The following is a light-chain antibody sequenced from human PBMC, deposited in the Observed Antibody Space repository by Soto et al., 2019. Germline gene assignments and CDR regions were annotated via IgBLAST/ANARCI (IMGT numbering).Light chain of an antibody. V-gene: IGKV1-39*01. CDR3: QQSYSTPPGFT. Sequence: DIQMTQSPSSLSASVGDRVTITCRASQSISSYLNWYQQKPGKAPKLLIYAASSLQSGVPSRFSGSGSGTDFTLTISSLQPEEFATYYCQQSYSTPPGFTFGPGTRWIS. J-gene: IGKJ3*01. CDR1: QSISSY. CDR2: AAS.